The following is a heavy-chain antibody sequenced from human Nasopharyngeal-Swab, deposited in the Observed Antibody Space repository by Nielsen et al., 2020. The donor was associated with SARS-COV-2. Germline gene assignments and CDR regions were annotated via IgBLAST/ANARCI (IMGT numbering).Heavy chain of an antibody. J-gene: IGHJ4*02. CDR2: ITSTSSTI. D-gene: IGHD3-10*01. Sequence: CIRQPPGKGLEWVSYITSTSSTIYYADSVKGRFTISRDNAKNSLSLQINSLRAEDTAMYYCVSSYYGSAYWGQGTLVTVSS. CDR3: VSSYYGSAY. V-gene: IGHV3-11*01.